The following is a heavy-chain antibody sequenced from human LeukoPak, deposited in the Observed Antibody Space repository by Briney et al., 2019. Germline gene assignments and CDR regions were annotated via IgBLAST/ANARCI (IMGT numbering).Heavy chain of an antibody. V-gene: IGHV3-23*01. CDR3: AKDHLIIAVAGTVDY. CDR1: GFTFSSYA. CDR2: ISGNGGST. D-gene: IGHD6-19*01. Sequence: PGGSLRLSCAASGFTFSSYAMSWVRQAPGKGLEWVSAISGNGGSTYYADSVKGRFTISRDNSKNTLYLQMNSLRAEDTAVYYCAKDHLIIAVAGTVDYWGQGTLVTVSS. J-gene: IGHJ4*02.